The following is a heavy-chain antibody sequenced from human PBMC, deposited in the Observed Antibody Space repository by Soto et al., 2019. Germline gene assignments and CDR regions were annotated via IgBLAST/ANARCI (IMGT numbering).Heavy chain of an antibody. CDR2: ISGNGGT. J-gene: IGHJ4*02. D-gene: IGHD3-22*01. V-gene: IGHV3-23*01. Sequence: HPGGSLRLSCAASGFTFRIYAMSWVRQAPGKGLEWVSTISGNGGTSYADFVRGRFTISRDNSKNTLYLQMNSLRVEDTAVYYCAKDAPGSGWLSDYWGQGTRVTVSS. CDR3: AKDAPGSGWLSDY. CDR1: GFTFRIYA.